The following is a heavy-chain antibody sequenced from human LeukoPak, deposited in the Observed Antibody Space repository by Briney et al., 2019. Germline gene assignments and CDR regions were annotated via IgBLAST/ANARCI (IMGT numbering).Heavy chain of an antibody. J-gene: IGHJ4*02. V-gene: IGHV3-9*01. CDR3: TKDRYCTYSRCPTDY. CDR1: GFNLEEYA. CDR2: ISGNSGIV. Sequence: GGSLRLSRVASGFNLEEYAMHWVRQAPGKGLEWVSSISGNSGIVGYADSVKGRFTISRDNAKNSLYLQMNSLRAEDTALYYCTKDRYCTYSRCPTDYWGQGTLVTVSS. D-gene: IGHD2-8*01.